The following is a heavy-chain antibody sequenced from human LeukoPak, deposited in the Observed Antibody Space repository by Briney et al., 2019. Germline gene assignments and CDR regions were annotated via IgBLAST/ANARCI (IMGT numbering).Heavy chain of an antibody. D-gene: IGHD6-6*01. CDR2: IYHSGST. J-gene: IGHJ3*02. Sequence: PSETLSLTCTVSGYSISSGYYWGWTRQPPGKGLEWIGSIYHSGSTYYNPSLKSRVTISVDTSKNQFSLKLSSVTAADTAVYYCARVGGVEKNPEYSSSKYAFDIWGQGTMVTVSS. CDR1: GYSISSGYY. V-gene: IGHV4-38-2*02. CDR3: ARVGGVEKNPEYSSSKYAFDI.